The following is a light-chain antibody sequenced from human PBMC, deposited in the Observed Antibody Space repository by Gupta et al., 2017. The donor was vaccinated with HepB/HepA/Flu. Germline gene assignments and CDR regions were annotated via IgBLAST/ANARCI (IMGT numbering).Light chain of an antibody. V-gene: IGKV1-5*03. J-gene: IGKJ4*01. CDR3: QQYLTFPLT. CDR2: KAS. Sequence: DIQMTQSPSTLSASVGDRVTITCRASQSISSWLAWYQQKPGKAPKFLIYKASNLESGVPSRFSGSGSGTEFTLTISGLQPDDFAIYYCQQYLTFPLTFGRGTKVEIK. CDR1: QSISSW.